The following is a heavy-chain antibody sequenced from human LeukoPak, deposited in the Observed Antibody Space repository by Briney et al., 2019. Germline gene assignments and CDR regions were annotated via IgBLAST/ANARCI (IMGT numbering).Heavy chain of an antibody. Sequence: GGSLRLSCAASGFTVSTNYMSWVRQAPGKGLEWVSLIYSGGLTYYADSVKGRFTISRDNSKNTLYLQMNSLRAEDTAVYYCARAQYSGRYWGDFHNWGQGTLVTVSS. CDR2: IYSGGLT. D-gene: IGHD1-26*01. CDR3: ARAQYSGRYWGDFHN. CDR1: GFTVSTNY. J-gene: IGHJ4*02. V-gene: IGHV3-53*01.